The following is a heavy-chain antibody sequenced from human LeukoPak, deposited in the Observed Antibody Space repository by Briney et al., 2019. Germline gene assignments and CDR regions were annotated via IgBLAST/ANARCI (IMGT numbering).Heavy chain of an antibody. CDR3: AKYAPPTTAVTRFFDD. J-gene: IGHJ4*02. D-gene: IGHD4-23*01. Sequence: AGGSLRLSCAASGFIFSNYALVWVRQTPGKGLEWVVVIGSGGGDIHYADSVKDRFSISRDNSKNTLYLQMNSLRAEDTAVYYCAKYAPPTTAVTRFFDDWGQGTLVTVSP. V-gene: IGHV3-23*01. CDR2: IGSGGGDI. CDR1: GFIFSNYA.